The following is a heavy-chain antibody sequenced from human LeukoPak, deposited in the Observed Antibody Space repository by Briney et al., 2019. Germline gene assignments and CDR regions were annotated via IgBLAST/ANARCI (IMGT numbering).Heavy chain of an antibody. J-gene: IGHJ4*02. CDR3: AREQWEPGVDY. CDR1: GGSISSGSYY. CDR2: IYTSGST. Sequence: SETLSLTCTVSGGSISSGSYYWSWIRQPAGKGLEWIGRIYTSGSTNYNPSLKSRLTISVDTSKNQFSLKLSSVTAADTAVYYCAREQWEPGVDYWGQGTLVTVSA. V-gene: IGHV4-61*02. D-gene: IGHD1-26*01.